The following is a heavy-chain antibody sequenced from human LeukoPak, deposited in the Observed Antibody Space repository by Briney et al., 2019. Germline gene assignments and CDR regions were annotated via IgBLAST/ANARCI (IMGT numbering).Heavy chain of an antibody. D-gene: IGHD2-8*02. J-gene: IGHJ4*02. V-gene: IGHV4-28*03. CDR2: IYYSGST. Sequence: PSETLSLTCAVSGYSISSSNWWGWIRQPPGKGLEWIGYIYYSGSTYYNPSLKSRVTISVDTSKNQFSLKLSSVTAADTAVYYCARGGSTGNFDYWGQGTLVTVSS. CDR3: ARGGSTGNFDY. CDR1: GYSISSSNW.